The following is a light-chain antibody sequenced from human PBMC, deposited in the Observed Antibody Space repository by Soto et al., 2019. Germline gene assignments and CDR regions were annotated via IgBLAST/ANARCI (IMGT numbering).Light chain of an antibody. Sequence: VVLTQSPGTLSFSPGERATLSCRASQSVSGDYFAWYQQRPGQAPRLLIYGASNRATGIPGRFSGSGSGTDFALTISRLEPEDFAVYYCHRYGRSPTFGQGTKLEI. J-gene: IGKJ2*01. CDR3: HRYGRSPT. V-gene: IGKV3-20*01. CDR2: GAS. CDR1: QSVSGDY.